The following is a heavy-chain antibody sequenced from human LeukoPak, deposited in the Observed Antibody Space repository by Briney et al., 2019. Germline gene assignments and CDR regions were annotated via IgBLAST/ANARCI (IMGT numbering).Heavy chain of an antibody. V-gene: IGHV4-34*01. J-gene: IGHJ3*02. D-gene: IGHD6-13*01. CDR1: GGSFSGYY. Sequence: SETLSLTCAVYGGSFSGYYWSWLRQPPGKGLEWIGEINHSGSTNYNPSLKSRVTISVDTSKNQFSLKLSSVTAADTAVYYCARRGGQYSSSWYLRAFDIWGQGTMVTVSS. CDR3: ARRGGQYSSSWYLRAFDI. CDR2: INHSGST.